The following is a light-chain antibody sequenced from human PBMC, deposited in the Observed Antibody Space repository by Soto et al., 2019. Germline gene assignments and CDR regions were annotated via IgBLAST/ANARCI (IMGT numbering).Light chain of an antibody. CDR1: QGISSY. V-gene: IGKV1-9*01. Sequence: IRLTQSPSSLSASVGDRVTITCRASQGISSYLAWYQQKPGKAPKLLIYAASTLQSGVPSRFSGSGSGTDFTLTISSLQPEDFATYYCQQINSYPPDTFGQGTKLEIK. CDR3: QQINSYPPDT. J-gene: IGKJ2*01. CDR2: AAS.